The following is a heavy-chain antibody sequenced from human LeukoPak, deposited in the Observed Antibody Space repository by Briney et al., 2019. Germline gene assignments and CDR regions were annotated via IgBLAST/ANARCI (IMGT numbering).Heavy chain of an antibody. V-gene: IGHV4-4*07. CDR3: ARGYQYSYGYGAFDI. CDR1: GDSISSYY. Sequence: SETLSLTCTVSGDSISSYYWSWMRQPAGKGLEWIGRMYSIGSTNYNPSLKSRVTMSVDTSKNQFSLKLSSVTAADTAVYYCARGYQYSYGYGAFDIWGQGTMVTVSS. CDR2: MYSIGST. J-gene: IGHJ3*02. D-gene: IGHD5-18*01.